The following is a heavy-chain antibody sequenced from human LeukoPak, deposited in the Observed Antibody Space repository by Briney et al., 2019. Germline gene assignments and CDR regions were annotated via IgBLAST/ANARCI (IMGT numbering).Heavy chain of an antibody. CDR2: IYNDGST. J-gene: IGHJ4*02. D-gene: IGHD3-16*01. V-gene: IGHV3-66*01. CDR1: GITVSSNY. CDR3: AKSPGGGPDS. Sequence: PGGSLRLSCVASGITVSSNYMSWVRQAPGKGLEWVSVIYNDGSTYYADAVKGRFTISRDNSKNTVYLQMNSLKAEDTAVYYCAKSPGGGPDSWGQGTLVSVSS.